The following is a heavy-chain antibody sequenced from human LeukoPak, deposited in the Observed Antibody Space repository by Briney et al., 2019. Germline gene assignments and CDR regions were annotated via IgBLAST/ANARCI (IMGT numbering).Heavy chain of an antibody. Sequence: ASVKVSCKASGGTFISYAISWVRQAPGQGLEWMGRIIPIFGTANYAQKFQGRVTITTDESTSTAYMELSSLRSEDTAVYYCAGGSGYDTVRFNYWGQGTLVTVSS. CDR2: IIPIFGTA. CDR3: AGGSGYDTVRFNY. J-gene: IGHJ4*02. CDR1: GGTFISYA. D-gene: IGHD3-3*01. V-gene: IGHV1-69*05.